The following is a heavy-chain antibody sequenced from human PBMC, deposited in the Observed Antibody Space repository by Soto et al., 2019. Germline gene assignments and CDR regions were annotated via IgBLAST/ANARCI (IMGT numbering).Heavy chain of an antibody. D-gene: IGHD3-10*01. CDR1: GGIFSTYA. CDR2: IIPLFGTP. J-gene: IGHJ4*02. Sequence: QVQLVQSGAEVKKPGSSVKVSCKASGGIFSTYAISWLRQAPGQGLAWMGGIIPLFGTPNYAQRFQGRATIAADESTRTGYMELSRLRSEDTAVYYCARDRDHYGSGNYYNRIDFWGQGTLVTVSS. V-gene: IGHV1-69*01. CDR3: ARDRDHYGSGNYYNRIDF.